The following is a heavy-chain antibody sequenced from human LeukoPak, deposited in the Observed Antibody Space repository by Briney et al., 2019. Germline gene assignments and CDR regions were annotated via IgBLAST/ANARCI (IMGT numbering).Heavy chain of an antibody. V-gene: IGHV1-46*01. Sequence: GASVKVSCKASGYTFTSYYMHWVRQAPGQGLEWMGIINPSGGSTSYAQKFQDRVTMTRDMSTSTVYMELSSLRSENTAVYYCARAYYYDSSGYYYDLFDYWGQGTLVTVSS. J-gene: IGHJ4*02. CDR2: INPSGGST. D-gene: IGHD3-22*01. CDR1: GYTFTSYY. CDR3: ARAYYYDSSGYYYDLFDY.